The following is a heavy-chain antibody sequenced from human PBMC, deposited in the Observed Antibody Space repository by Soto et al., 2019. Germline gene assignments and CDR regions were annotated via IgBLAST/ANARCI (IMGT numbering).Heavy chain of an antibody. J-gene: IGHJ4*02. CDR2: IYHSGNT. V-gene: IGHV4-38-2*01. CDR1: GYSITNGYY. Sequence: TLSLTCAVSGYSITNGYYWGWVRQPPGKGLEWIGSIYHSGNTYYNPSLKSRVTISLDTSKDQFSLKLSSVTAADTAVYYCARGRAARPRYFDDWGQGTLVTVSS. CDR3: ARGRAARPRYFDD. D-gene: IGHD6-6*01.